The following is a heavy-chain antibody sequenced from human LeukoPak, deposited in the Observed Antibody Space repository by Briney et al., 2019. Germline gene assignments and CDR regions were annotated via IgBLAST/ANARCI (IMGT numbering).Heavy chain of an antibody. CDR2: IYPDDSDT. V-gene: IGHV5-51*01. Sequence: GESLKTSCKGSGYNFTTYWIGWVRQMPGKGLEYMGLIYPDDSDTRDSLSFQGQVTISVDKSISTVYLQWSSLKASDTAMYYCARWGSSWYYFDQWGQGTLVTVSS. CDR3: ARWGSSWYYFDQ. CDR1: GYNFTTYW. J-gene: IGHJ4*02. D-gene: IGHD6-13*01.